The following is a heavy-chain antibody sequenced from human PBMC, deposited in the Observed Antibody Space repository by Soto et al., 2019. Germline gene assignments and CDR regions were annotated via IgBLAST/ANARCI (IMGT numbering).Heavy chain of an antibody. CDR3: AKDNDRGVINYFDY. CDR2: ISYDGSNK. V-gene: IGHV3-30*18. J-gene: IGHJ4*02. CDR1: GFTFSTYG. D-gene: IGHD3-10*02. Sequence: PGGSLRLSCAASGFTFSTYGIHWVRQAPGKGLEWLAVISYDGSNKYYADSVKGRFTISRDNSKNTLYLQMNSLRAEDTAVYYCAKDNDRGVINYFDYWGQGTLVTVSS.